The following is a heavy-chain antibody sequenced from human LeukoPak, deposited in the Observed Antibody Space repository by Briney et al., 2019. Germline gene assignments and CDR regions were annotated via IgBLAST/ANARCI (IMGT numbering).Heavy chain of an antibody. V-gene: IGHV4-39*07. CDR1: GGSIRTTSYY. Sequence: SETLSLTCTVSGGSIRTTSYYWGWIRQAPGRGLEWIVSVYFSGSTYYNPSLKSRVSISVDTSKNQFSLKLSSVTAADTAVYYCARGGSYWDIWGQGTLVTVSS. D-gene: IGHD3-10*01. CDR2: VYFSGST. J-gene: IGHJ4*02. CDR3: ARGGSYWDI.